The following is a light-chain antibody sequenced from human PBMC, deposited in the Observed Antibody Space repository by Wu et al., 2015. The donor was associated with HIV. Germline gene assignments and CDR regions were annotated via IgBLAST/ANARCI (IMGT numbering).Light chain of an antibody. CDR3: HQYGTSPYT. CDR2: GAS. CDR1: QSVSSSY. Sequence: EIVLTQSPGTLSLSPGERATLSCRASQSVSSSYLAWYQHKFGQAPRLLISGASSRATGIPDRFSGSGSGTDFTLSISRLEPEDSAVYYCHQYGTSPYTFGQGTKLEIK. V-gene: IGKV3-20*01. J-gene: IGKJ2*01.